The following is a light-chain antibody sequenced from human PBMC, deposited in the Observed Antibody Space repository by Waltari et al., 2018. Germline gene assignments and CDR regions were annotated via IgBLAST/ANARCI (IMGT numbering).Light chain of an antibody. CDR3: CSYAGSNTFVL. CDR2: EVN. J-gene: IGLJ2*01. CDR1: SSDVGFYNL. V-gene: IGLV2-23*02. Sequence: QSALTQPASVSGSPGQSLTISCTGTSSDVGFYNLVSWYQQHPGKAPQLIIFEVNKRPSGISNRCSASKSGNTASLTISALQAEDEADYYCCSYAGSNTFVLFGGGTTLTVL.